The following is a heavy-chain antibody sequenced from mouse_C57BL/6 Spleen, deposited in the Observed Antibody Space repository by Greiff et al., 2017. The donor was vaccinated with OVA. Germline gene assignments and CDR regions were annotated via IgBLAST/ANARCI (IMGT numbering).Heavy chain of an antibody. D-gene: IGHD4-1*01. CDR1: GYSITSGYY. J-gene: IGHJ4*01. CDR3: AREPGGSYAMDY. V-gene: IGHV3-6*01. CDR2: ISYDGSN. Sequence: EVKLMESGPGLVKPSQSLSLTCSVTGYSITSGYYWNWIRQFPGNKLEWMGYISYDGSNNYNPSLKNRISITRDTSKNQFFLKLNSVTTEDTATYYCAREPGGSYAMDYWGQGTSVTVSS.